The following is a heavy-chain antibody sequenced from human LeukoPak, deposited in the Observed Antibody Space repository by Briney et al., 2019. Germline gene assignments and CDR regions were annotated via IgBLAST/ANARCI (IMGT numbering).Heavy chain of an antibody. CDR2: IKPDGSLI. CDR3: RSGGAAPGAFDN. V-gene: IGHV3-7*01. D-gene: IGHD6-13*01. J-gene: IGHJ4*02. Sequence: GSLRLSCAASGFTFSSYWMTWVRQGPGKGLEWVANIKPDGSLIYYVDSVKGRFTISRDNAKSSLYLQLNSLRVEDTAVYYCRSGGAAPGAFDNWGQGTLVTVSS. CDR1: GFTFSSYW.